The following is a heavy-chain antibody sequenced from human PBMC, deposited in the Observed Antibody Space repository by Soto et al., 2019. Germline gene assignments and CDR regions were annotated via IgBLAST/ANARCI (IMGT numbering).Heavy chain of an antibody. D-gene: IGHD3-10*01. CDR3: AGSLCHTPASPHPSSDYSAMDV. CDR2: IIPFLRTP. Sequence: QVQLVQSGPEVKKPGSSVKVSCESSGDTFSSYAISWVRQAPGQGLEWMGGIIPFLRTPNYSQKFQGRVTITADESRRTTTMGLRGLSSQDTAIYYCAGSLCHTPASPHPSSDYSAMDVWGPGTTVTVPS. J-gene: IGHJ6*02. CDR1: GDTFSSYA. V-gene: IGHV1-69*01.